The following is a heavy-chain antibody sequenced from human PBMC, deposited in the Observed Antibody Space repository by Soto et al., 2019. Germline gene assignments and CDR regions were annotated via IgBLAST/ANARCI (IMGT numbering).Heavy chain of an antibody. CDR3: AGGGRAMEEVPPAKVKPPFDI. CDR2: IIPILGIA. Sequence: QVQLVQSGAEVKKPGSSVKVSCKASGGTFSSYTISWVRQAPGQGLEWMGRIIPILGIANYAQKFQGRVTITGDKPTSKAYRERRSLGSEDRAVYYGAGGGRAMEEVPPAKVKPPFDIWGQGQWSPSLQ. V-gene: IGHV1-69*02. D-gene: IGHD2-2*01. CDR1: GGTFSSYT. J-gene: IGHJ3*02.